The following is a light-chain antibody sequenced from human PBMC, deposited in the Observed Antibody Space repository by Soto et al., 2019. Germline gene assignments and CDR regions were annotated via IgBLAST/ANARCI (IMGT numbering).Light chain of an antibody. CDR2: DAS. CDR3: QQYESLPPR. V-gene: IGKV1-33*01. J-gene: IGKJ3*01. Sequence: DIQMTQSPSSLSTSVGDRVTMTCQASQGIKNYLNWYQQKSGKPPKLLIYDASNLEAGVPSRFSGSGSGTDFILSITSLQPEDVATYYCQQYESLPPRFGPGTTVEIK. CDR1: QGIKNY.